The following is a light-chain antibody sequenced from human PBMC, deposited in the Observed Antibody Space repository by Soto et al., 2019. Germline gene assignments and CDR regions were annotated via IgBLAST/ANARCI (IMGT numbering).Light chain of an antibody. CDR1: QSISTS. Sequence: DIQMTQSPSTLSASVGDRVTITCRASQSISTSLAWYQQKPGIAPTLLIYQASSLESGVTSRFSGSGSGTEFTLTISSLQPDDFATYYCQQYNSYRTFGQGTKVEI. CDR2: QAS. V-gene: IGKV1-5*03. CDR3: QQYNSYRT. J-gene: IGKJ1*01.